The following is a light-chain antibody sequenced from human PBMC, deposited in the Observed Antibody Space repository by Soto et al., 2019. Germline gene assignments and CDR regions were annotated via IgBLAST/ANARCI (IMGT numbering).Light chain of an antibody. V-gene: IGKV3-20*01. CDR3: QQFGGSPQT. CDR1: QSVSTSY. J-gene: IGKJ1*01. Sequence: EIVLTQSPGTLSLSPGERATLSCRSSQSVSTSYLAWYQQKPGQAPRLLIYGASSRATGIPDRFSGSGSGTDFTLTISRLEPADFAVYYCQQFGGSPQTFGQGTKVEI. CDR2: GAS.